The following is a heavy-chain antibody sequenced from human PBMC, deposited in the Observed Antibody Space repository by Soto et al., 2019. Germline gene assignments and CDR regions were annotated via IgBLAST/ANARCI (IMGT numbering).Heavy chain of an antibody. D-gene: IGHD2-15*01. J-gene: IGHJ4*02. CDR1: GYTFTDYY. CDR3: ASEDCRNTNCLKGFDY. V-gene: IGHV1-2*02. Sequence: ASVKVSCKASGYTFTDYYMHWVRQAPGQGFEWVGGINPESGNPKYVPKFQGRVTVTRDTSTSTAYMELNRLTSDDTAVYYCASEDCRNTNCLKGFDYWGQGTLFTVS. CDR2: INPESGNP.